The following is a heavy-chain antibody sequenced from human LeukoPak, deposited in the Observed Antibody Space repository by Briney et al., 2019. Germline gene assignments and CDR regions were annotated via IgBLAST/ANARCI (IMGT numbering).Heavy chain of an antibody. D-gene: IGHD2-2*02. Sequence: ASVKVSCKASGYTFTGYYMHWVRQAPGQGLEWMGWINPDSGGTNYAQKFQGRVTMTRDTSISTAYMELSRLTSDDTAVYFCARLNIPMGTFDYWGQGTLVTVSS. J-gene: IGHJ4*02. CDR2: INPDSGGT. CDR1: GYTFTGYY. V-gene: IGHV1-2*02. CDR3: ARLNIPMGTFDY.